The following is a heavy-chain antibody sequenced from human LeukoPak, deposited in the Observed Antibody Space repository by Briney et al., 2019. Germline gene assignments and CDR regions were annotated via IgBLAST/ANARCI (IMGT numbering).Heavy chain of an antibody. Sequence: PGGSLRLSCAASGFTFSTYAMHWVRQAPGKRLEYVSAISSNGDTTYYANSVKGRFTISRDNSKNTLYLQMNTLRAEDTAVYYCARGPRDSPLKSYYHYYMDVWGKGTAVTVSS. CDR3: ARGPRDSPLKSYYHYYMDV. D-gene: IGHD2-21*02. J-gene: IGHJ6*03. CDR1: GFTFSTYA. V-gene: IGHV3-64*01. CDR2: ISSNGDTT.